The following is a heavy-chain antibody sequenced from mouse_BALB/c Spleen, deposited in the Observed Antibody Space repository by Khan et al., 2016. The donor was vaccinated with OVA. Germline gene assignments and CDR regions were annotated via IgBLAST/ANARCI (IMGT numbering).Heavy chain of an antibody. CDR3: GILL. CDR1: GFTFSNYW. CDR2: IRLNSDDYVT. V-gene: IGHV6-6*02. Sequence: EVQLVESGGGLVQPGGSMKLSCVASGFTFSNYWMNWVRQSPEKGLEWVAEIRLNSDDYVTHYAVSVKGKFTISREDYKSSVYLQMNNLRAEDTGIYYCGILLWGQGTTLTVSS. J-gene: IGHJ2*01.